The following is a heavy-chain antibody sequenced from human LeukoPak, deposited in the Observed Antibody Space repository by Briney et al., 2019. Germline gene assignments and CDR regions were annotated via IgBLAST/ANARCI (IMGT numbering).Heavy chain of an antibody. V-gene: IGHV3-30*04. J-gene: IGHJ4*02. CDR2: ISYDGSNK. CDR3: ARDRCDY. Sequence: GGSLRLSCAASGFTFSSYAVHWVRQAPGKGLEWVALISYDGSNKYYADSVKGRFTISRDNAKNSLYLQMNSLRAEDTAVYYCARDRCDYWGQGTLVTVSS. CDR1: GFTFSSYA.